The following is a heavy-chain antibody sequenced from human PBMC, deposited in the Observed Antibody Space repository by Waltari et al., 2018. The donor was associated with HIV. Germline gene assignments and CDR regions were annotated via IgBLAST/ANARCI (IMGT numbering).Heavy chain of an antibody. CDR1: GGSFSGYY. Sequence: QVQLQQWGAGLLKPSETLSLTCAVYGGSFSGYYWSWIRQPPGKGLEWIGEINHSGSTNYNPSLKSLVTISVDTSKNQFSLKLSSVTAADTAVYYCARGGYYDSSGPFDYWGQGTLVTVSS. V-gene: IGHV4-34*01. D-gene: IGHD3-22*01. CDR2: INHSGST. CDR3: ARGGYYDSSGPFDY. J-gene: IGHJ4*02.